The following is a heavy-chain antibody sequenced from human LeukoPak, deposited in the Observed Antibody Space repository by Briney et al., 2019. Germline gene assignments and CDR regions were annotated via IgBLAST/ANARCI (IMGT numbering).Heavy chain of an antibody. CDR1: GFSFSSYS. CDR2: IRSSSSTI. Sequence: PGGSLRLSCAASGFSFSSYSMNWVRQAPGKGLEWVSYIRSSSSTIYYADSVKGRFTVSRDNSKNTLYLQMSSLRTEDTAVYYCTGSASLDYWGQGTLVTVSS. J-gene: IGHJ4*02. D-gene: IGHD3-10*01. V-gene: IGHV3-48*01. CDR3: TGSASLDY.